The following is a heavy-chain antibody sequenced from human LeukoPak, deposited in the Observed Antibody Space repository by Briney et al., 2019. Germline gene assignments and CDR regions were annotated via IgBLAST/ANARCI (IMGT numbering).Heavy chain of an antibody. CDR3: ARGTMNLDY. CDR1: GYTFTGYS. Sequence: ASVKVSCKASGYTFTGYSIYWVRQTPGQKLEWMGWINPKTGTANSAQKFQGRVTMTRDTSISTVYMEVRSLRSDDTAVYYCARGTMNLDYWGQGTLVSVSS. V-gene: IGHV1-2*02. D-gene: IGHD3-22*01. J-gene: IGHJ4*02. CDR2: INPKTGTA.